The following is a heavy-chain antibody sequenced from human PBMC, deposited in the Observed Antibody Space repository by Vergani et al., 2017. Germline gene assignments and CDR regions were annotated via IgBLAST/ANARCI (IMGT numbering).Heavy chain of an antibody. CDR1: GGSFSGYY. J-gene: IGHJ3*01. V-gene: IGHV4-34*01. D-gene: IGHD3-10*01. Sequence: QVQLQQWGAGLLKPSETLSLTCAVYGGSFSGYYWSWIRPPPGKGLEWIGEINHSGSTNYNPSLKSRVTISVDTSKNQFSLKLSSVTAADTAVYYCARSIHLIGARFSVWGQGTMVTVSS. CDR3: ARSIHLIGARFSV. CDR2: INHSGST.